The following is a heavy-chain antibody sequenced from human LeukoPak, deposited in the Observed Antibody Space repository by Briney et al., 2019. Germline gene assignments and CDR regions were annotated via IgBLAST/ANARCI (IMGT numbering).Heavy chain of an antibody. V-gene: IGHV1-8*01. J-gene: IGHJ5*02. CDR2: MNPNSGNT. CDR1: GYTFTSYD. Sequence: ASVKVSCKASGYTFTSYDINWVRQATGQGLEWMGWMNPNSGNTGYAQKFQGRVTMTRNTSISTAYMELSSLRSEDTAVYYCARGRSSWYRARTGDWFDPWGQGTLVTVSS. D-gene: IGHD6-13*01. CDR3: ARGRSSWYRARTGDWFDP.